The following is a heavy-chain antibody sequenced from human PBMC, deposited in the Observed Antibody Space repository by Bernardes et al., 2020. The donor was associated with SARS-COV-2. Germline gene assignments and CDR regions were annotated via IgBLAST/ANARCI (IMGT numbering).Heavy chain of an antibody. CDR3: AKVPSSGWGASYTYSYGLDV. V-gene: IGHV3-23*01. D-gene: IGHD6-19*01. CDR1: GSSFADYA. Sequence: GGSLRLSCAASGSSFADYAMVWVRQTPGKGLEWISAIGGNGFTTYYADSVQGRFTISRDNSKNTVFLQMVSLRADDTAVYYCAKVPSSGWGASYTYSYGLDVWGQGTTVIVSS. CDR2: IGGNGFTT. J-gene: IGHJ6*02.